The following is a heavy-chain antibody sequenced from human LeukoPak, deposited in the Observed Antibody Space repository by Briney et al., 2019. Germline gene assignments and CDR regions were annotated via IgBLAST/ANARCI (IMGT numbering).Heavy chain of an antibody. CDR3: ASHSSYWLLGY. CDR1: GFTFTDVW. Sequence: GGSLRLSCAASGFTFTDVWMSWVRQAPGKGLEWVGRIKAKTGGGTTDYAVPVKGRFTISRDDSRNTLYLQMNSLKTEDTAVYYCASHSSYWLLGYWGQGALVTVSS. V-gene: IGHV3-15*01. D-gene: IGHD3-9*01. J-gene: IGHJ4*02. CDR2: IKAKTGGGTT.